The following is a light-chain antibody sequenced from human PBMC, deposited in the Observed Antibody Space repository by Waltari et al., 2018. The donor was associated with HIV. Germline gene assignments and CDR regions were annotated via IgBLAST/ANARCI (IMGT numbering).Light chain of an antibody. CDR1: RSDVGGYNY. Sequence: QSALPQPASVSGSPGQSITIPSTGTRSDVGGYNYVSWYQQHPGKAPKLMIYHVSNRPSGVSNRFSGSKSGNTASLTISGLQAEDEADYYCTSYTSSNTLVIFGGGTKLTVL. J-gene: IGLJ2*01. V-gene: IGLV2-14*03. CDR2: HVS. CDR3: TSYTSSNTLVI.